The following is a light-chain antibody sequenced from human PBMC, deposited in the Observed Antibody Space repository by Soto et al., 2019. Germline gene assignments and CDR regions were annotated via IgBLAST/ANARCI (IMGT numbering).Light chain of an antibody. Sequence: EIVLTQSPGTLSLSPRERATLSCRASQSVSNSYLAWYQQKPGQGPRLLISGASSRATGIPDRFSGSGSGTDFTLTISRLEPEDFAVYYCQQHGDSPLTFGQGTRVEV. CDR3: QQHGDSPLT. J-gene: IGKJ1*01. CDR2: GAS. CDR1: QSVSNSY. V-gene: IGKV3-20*01.